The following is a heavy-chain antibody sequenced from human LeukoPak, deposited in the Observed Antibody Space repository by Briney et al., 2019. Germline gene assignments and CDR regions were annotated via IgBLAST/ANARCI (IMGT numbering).Heavy chain of an antibody. CDR2: IYYSGST. V-gene: IGHV4-39*01. CDR1: GGSVSSSSYY. Sequence: SETLSLTCTVSGGSVSSSSYYWGWIRQPPGKGLEWIGNIYYSGSTYYNPSLRSRVTISVDTSKNQFSLKLSSVTAADTAVYYCARIPTNAVPAAHNGFDIWGQGTMLTVSS. CDR3: ARIPTNAVPAAHNGFDI. D-gene: IGHD2-2*01. J-gene: IGHJ3*02.